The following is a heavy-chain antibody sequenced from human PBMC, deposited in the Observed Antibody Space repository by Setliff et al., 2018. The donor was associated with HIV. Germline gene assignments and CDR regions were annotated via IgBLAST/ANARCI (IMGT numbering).Heavy chain of an antibody. CDR2: MKSEVGGGTI. Sequence: GGSLRLSCVGSGFTFSHAWMSWVRQAPGKGLEWIGRMKSEVGGGTIDYAAPVNGRFTISRDDSKNTLYLQMNSLKTEDTAVYYCTTSWITDGYTFGPRKYYFDYWGQGTLVTVSS. J-gene: IGHJ4*02. CDR1: GFTFSHAW. D-gene: IGHD5-18*01. CDR3: TTSWITDGYTFGPRKYYFDY. V-gene: IGHV3-15*01.